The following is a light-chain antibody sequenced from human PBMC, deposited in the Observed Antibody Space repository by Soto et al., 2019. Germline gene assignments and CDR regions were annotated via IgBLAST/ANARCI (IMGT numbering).Light chain of an antibody. CDR3: QSYASSLSAYV. Sequence: QSVLTQPPSVSGAPGQRVTISCTGSSSNIGAGFDVHWYQQLPGSAPKLLIYSNNNRPSGVPDRFSVSRSATSASLAITGLQAADEADYYCQSYASSLSAYVFGTATKLTVL. CDR2: SNN. J-gene: IGLJ1*01. V-gene: IGLV1-40*01. CDR1: SSNIGAGFD.